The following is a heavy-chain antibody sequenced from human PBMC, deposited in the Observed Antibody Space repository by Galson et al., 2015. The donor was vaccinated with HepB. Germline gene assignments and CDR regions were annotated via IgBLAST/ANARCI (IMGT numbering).Heavy chain of an antibody. CDR1: GFTFSTYA. V-gene: IGHV3-23*01. J-gene: IGHJ4*02. Sequence: SLRLSCAASGFTFSTYAMTWVRQALGRGLEWVSVISASGGSTHYADSVKGRSAISRDNSKNTLFLQMNSLRAEDTAVYYCARPPGGIVVSHIDYRGQGAQVTVSS. D-gene: IGHD3-22*01. CDR3: ARPPGGIVVSHIDY. CDR2: ISASGGST.